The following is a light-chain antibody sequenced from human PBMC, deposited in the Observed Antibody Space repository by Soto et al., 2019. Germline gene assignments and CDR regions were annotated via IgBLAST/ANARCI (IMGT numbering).Light chain of an antibody. V-gene: IGKV3-15*01. CDR2: AAS. CDR3: QHYNNWPLP. J-gene: IGKJ1*01. Sequence: EIVMTQSPATLSVSPGERATLSCRASQSIGSNLAWYQQKPGQAPRLLIYAASARATAIPARFSGSGSGTEFTLTISSLQSEDFAVYYCQHYNNWPLPFGQGTKVEIK. CDR1: QSIGSN.